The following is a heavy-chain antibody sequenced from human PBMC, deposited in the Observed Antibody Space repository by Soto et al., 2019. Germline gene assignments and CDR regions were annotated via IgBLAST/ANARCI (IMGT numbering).Heavy chain of an antibody. Sequence: QVQLQQWGAGLLKPSETLSLTCAVYGGSFSGYYWSWIRQPPGKGLEWIGEINHSGSTNYNPSLKSRVTISVDTSKNQFSLKLSSVTAADTAVYYCAATGYCSGGSCPRGGYYYYYMDVWGKGTTVTVSS. CDR1: GGSFSGYY. D-gene: IGHD2-15*01. CDR2: INHSGST. J-gene: IGHJ6*03. V-gene: IGHV4-34*01. CDR3: AATGYCSGGSCPRGGYYYYYMDV.